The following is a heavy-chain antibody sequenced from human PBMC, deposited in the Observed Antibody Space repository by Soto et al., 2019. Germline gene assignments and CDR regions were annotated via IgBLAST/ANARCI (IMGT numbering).Heavy chain of an antibody. CDR1: GFTFSNYG. J-gene: IGHJ4*02. CDR3: VSRLDWKL. Sequence: EVQLVESGGALVQPGGSLRLSCAASGFTFSNYGMHWVRQAPGKGLVWVSGINDQGGSPTYADSVKGRFTISRDNDKNTLNLEMSSLKAEATAGYYCVSRLDWKLRGQGTLVTVSS. CDR2: INDQGGSP. D-gene: IGHD1-1*01. V-gene: IGHV3-74*01.